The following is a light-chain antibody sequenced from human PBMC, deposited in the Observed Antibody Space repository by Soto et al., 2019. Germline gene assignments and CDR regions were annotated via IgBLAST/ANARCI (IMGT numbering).Light chain of an antibody. V-gene: IGKV3-15*01. CDR2: GAS. CDR1: QSVSSN. CDR3: QQYNNWPLYT. J-gene: IGKJ3*01. Sequence: ETVMTQSPATLSVSPGERATLSRRASQSVSSNLAWYQQKPGQAPRLLIYGASSRATGIPARFSGSGSGTEFTLTISSLQSEDFAVYYCQQYNNWPLYTFGPGTKVDIK.